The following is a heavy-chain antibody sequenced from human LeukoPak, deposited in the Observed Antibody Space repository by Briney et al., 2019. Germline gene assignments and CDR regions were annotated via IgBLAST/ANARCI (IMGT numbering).Heavy chain of an antibody. CDR1: GFSFTKYW. CDR3: ARGGYSFDY. CDR2: LHPDGSGR. J-gene: IGHJ4*02. V-gene: IGHV3-7*01. Sequence: PGGSLRLSCVASGFSFTKYWMTWVRQAPGKGLEWVARLHPDGSGRNYVGSVEGRFTVFGDNAKSSLFLQMHSLRVEDTAVYYCARGGYSFDYLGQGTLVTVPS. D-gene: IGHD5-12*01.